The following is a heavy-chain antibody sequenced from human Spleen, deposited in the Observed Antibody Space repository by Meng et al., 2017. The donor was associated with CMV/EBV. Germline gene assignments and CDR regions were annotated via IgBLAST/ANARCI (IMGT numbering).Heavy chain of an antibody. J-gene: IGHJ4*02. D-gene: IGHD6-13*01. V-gene: IGHV1-18*01. CDR3: ARDYSSSSGY. CDR1: GYTFTSDG. Sequence: VSCKAAGYTFTSDGISGVRQAPGQGLEWMRWISADNGKTNYAQTRQDRVTMTTDTTTSTAYMELRSQRCDNTGVYYWARDYSSSSGYWGQGTLVTVSS. CDR2: ISADNGKT.